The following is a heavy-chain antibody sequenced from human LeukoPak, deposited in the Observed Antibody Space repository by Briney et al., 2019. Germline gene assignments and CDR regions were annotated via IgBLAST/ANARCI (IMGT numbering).Heavy chain of an antibody. CDR3: ARARLYSGYFDY. V-gene: IGHV1-3*01. D-gene: IGHD5-12*01. J-gene: IGHJ4*02. Sequence: ASVKVSCKASGYTFSTYGISWVRQAPGQRLEWMGWINAGNGNTKYSQKFQGRVTITRDTSASTAYMELSSLRSEDTAVYYCARARLYSGYFDYWGQGTLVTVSS. CDR1: GYTFSTYG. CDR2: INAGNGNT.